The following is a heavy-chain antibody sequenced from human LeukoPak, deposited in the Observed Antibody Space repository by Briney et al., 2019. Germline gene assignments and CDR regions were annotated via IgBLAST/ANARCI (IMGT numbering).Heavy chain of an antibody. Sequence: PGGSLRLSCAASGFTVSSNYMSWVRQAPGKGLEWVSVIYSCGSTYYADSVKGRFTISRDNSKNTLYLQMDSLRAEDTAVYYCARKYCSGGSCYVDYWGQGTLVTVSS. CDR2: IYSCGST. J-gene: IGHJ4*02. CDR1: GFTVSSNY. CDR3: ARKYCSGGSCYVDY. V-gene: IGHV3-66*03. D-gene: IGHD2-15*01.